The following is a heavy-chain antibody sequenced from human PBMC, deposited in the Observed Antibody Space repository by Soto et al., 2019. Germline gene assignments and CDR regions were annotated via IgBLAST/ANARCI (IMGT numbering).Heavy chain of an antibody. CDR1: GGSVSGYF. V-gene: IGHV4-59*08. CDR3: ARSYDTLTGYYRY. CDR2: IHDGGST. Sequence: SETLSLTCTVSGGSVSGYFWSWIRQPPGKGLEWIAYIHDGGSTNYNPSLKSRVTISIDTSKNQFSLKLSSVTAADTAVYYCARSYDTLTGYYRYWGQGTLVTVSS. J-gene: IGHJ4*02. D-gene: IGHD3-9*01.